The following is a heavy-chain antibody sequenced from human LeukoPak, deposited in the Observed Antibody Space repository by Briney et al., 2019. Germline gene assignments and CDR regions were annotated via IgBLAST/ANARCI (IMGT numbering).Heavy chain of an antibody. D-gene: IGHD3-22*01. J-gene: IGHJ4*02. V-gene: IGHV1-46*01. CDR3: ARAPTYYYDTWSLYYFDY. CDR1: GYTFTSYY. Sequence: VASVKVSCKASGYTFTSYYMHCVRQAPGQGREWMGIINPSGGSTSYAQKFQGRVTMTRDTSTSTVYMELSSLRSEDTAVYYCARAPTYYYDTWSLYYFDYWGQGTLVTVSS. CDR2: INPSGGST.